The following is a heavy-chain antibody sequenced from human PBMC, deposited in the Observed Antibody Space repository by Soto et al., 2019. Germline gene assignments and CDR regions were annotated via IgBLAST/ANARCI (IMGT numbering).Heavy chain of an antibody. D-gene: IGHD6-19*01. V-gene: IGHV4-4*02. J-gene: IGHJ4*02. CDR1: GGSISSSNW. CDR3: ARIEEGGTDFDC. Sequence: QVQLQESGPGLVKPSGTLSLTCAVSGGSISSSNWWSWVRQPPGKGLEWIGEIYHSGSTNYNPSLTSTVTRGVDRSKTPSSLRLSSVPTADTAVYYCARIEEGGTDFDCWGQGTLVTVSS. CDR2: IYHSGST.